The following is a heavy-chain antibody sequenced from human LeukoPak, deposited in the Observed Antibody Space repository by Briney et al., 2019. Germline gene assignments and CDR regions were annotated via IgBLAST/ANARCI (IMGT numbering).Heavy chain of an antibody. J-gene: IGHJ4*02. CDR3: ARGPYGFGNDFWSGYYPDY. CDR1: GGTFSSYA. Sequence: SVKVSCKAPGGTFSSYAISWVRQAPGQGLEWMGRIIPILGIANYAQKFQGRVTITADKSTSTAYMELSSLRSEDTAVYYCARGPYGFGNDFWSGYYPDYWGQGTLVTVSS. CDR2: IIPILGIA. D-gene: IGHD3-3*01. V-gene: IGHV1-69*04.